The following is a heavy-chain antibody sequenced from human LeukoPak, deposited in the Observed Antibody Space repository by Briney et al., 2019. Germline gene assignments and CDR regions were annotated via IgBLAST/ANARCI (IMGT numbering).Heavy chain of an antibody. CDR1: GYTFTSYY. V-gene: IGHV1-46*01. Sequence: ASVTVSCKASGYTFTSYYMHWVRQAPGQGLEWMGIINPSGGSTSYAQKFQGRVTMTRDTSTSTVYMELSSLRSEDTAVYYCARSLSKGSSPRGDWFDPWGQGTLVTVSS. D-gene: IGHD6-6*01. CDR3: ARSLSKGSSPRGDWFDP. CDR2: INPSGGST. J-gene: IGHJ5*02.